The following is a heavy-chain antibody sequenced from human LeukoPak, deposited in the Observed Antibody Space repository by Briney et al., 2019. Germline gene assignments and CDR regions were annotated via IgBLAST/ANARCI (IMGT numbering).Heavy chain of an antibody. D-gene: IGHD5-12*01. CDR3: ARDPPSIVATNWYFDL. V-gene: IGHV4-39*07. CDR1: GGSISSSSYY. Sequence: SETLSLTCTVSGGSISSSSYYWGWIRQPPGKGLEWIGSIYYSGSTYYNPSLKSRVTISVDTSKNQFSLKLSSVTAADTAVYYCARDPPSIVATNWYFDLWGRGTLVTVSS. CDR2: IYYSGST. J-gene: IGHJ2*01.